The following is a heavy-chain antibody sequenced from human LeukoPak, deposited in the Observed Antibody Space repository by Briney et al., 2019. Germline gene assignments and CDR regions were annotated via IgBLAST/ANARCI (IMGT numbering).Heavy chain of an antibody. Sequence: GRSLRLSCAASGFTFDDYAMHWVRQAPGKGLERVSGISWNSGSIGYADSVKGRFTISRDNAKNSLYLQMNSLRAEDTALYYCAKDTSDYGDFYNWFDPWGQGTLVTVSS. V-gene: IGHV3-9*01. CDR3: AKDTSDYGDFYNWFDP. D-gene: IGHD4-17*01. CDR2: ISWNSGSI. J-gene: IGHJ5*02. CDR1: GFTFDDYA.